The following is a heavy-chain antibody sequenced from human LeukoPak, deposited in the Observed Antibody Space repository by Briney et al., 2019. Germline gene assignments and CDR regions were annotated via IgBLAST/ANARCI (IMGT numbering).Heavy chain of an antibody. J-gene: IGHJ4*02. D-gene: IGHD6-13*01. CDR1: GGSISNYY. V-gene: IGHV4-4*07. Sequence: SETLSLTCTVSGGSISNYYWSWIRQPAGKGLEWIGRIYTSGSTYYNPSLKSRVTMSVDTSKNQFSLKLSSVTAADTAVYYCARDKAAAGGGMDYWGQGTLVTVSS. CDR2: IYTSGST. CDR3: ARDKAAAGGGMDY.